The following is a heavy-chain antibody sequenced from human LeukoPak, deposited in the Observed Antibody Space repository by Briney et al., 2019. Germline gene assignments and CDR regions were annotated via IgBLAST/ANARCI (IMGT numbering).Heavy chain of an antibody. D-gene: IGHD3-22*01. J-gene: IGHJ4*02. V-gene: IGHV4-59*08. CDR3: ARHYYDTSGYYYFDY. CDR2: IYYSGST. Sequence: SETLSLTYNVSGGSISAYYCSWIRQPPGKGLEYMGYIYYSGSTDYNPSFKSRITISVDTSKNQFSLKLSSVTAADTAVYYCARHYYDTSGYYYFDYWGQGTLVTVSS. CDR1: GGSISAYY.